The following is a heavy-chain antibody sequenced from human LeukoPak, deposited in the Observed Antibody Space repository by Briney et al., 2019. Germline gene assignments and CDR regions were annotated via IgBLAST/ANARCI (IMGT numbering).Heavy chain of an antibody. J-gene: IGHJ4*02. CDR3: ARDHGYSYGYGIGY. Sequence: PEASVKVSCKVSGYTLTELSMHWVRQAPGKGLEWMGGFDPEDGETIYAQKFQGRVTMTEDTSTDTAYMELSRLRSDDTAVYYCARDHGYSYGYGIGYWGQGTLVTVSS. D-gene: IGHD5-18*01. CDR1: GYTLTELS. V-gene: IGHV1-24*01. CDR2: FDPEDGET.